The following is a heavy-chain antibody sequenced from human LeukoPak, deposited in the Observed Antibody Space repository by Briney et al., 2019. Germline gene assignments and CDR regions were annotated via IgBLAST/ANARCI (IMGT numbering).Heavy chain of an antibody. CDR2: ISSSGSTI. J-gene: IGHJ3*02. CDR1: GFTFSSYE. D-gene: IGHD4-17*01. CDR3: ARDTLVYADTPDAFDI. V-gene: IGHV3-48*03. Sequence: GGSLRLSCSASGFTFSSYEMNWVRQAPGKGLEWVSYISSSGSTIYYADSVKGRFTISRDNAKNSLYLQMNSLRAEDTAVYYCARDTLVYADTPDAFDIWGQGTMVTVSS.